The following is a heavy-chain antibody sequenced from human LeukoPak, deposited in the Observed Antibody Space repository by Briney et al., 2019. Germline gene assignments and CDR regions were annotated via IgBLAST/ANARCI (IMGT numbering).Heavy chain of an antibody. CDR2: ISAYNGNT. J-gene: IGHJ5*02. CDR1: GYTLTSSG. CDR3: ARELFVVVVAATVGWFDP. D-gene: IGHD2-15*01. V-gene: IGHV1-18*01. Sequence: GASVKVSCKASGYTLTSSGISCVRQAPGQGLEWMGWISAYNGNTNYAQKLQGRVTMTTDTSTSTAYMELRSLRSDDTAVYYCARELFVVVVAATVGWFDPWGQGTLVTVSS.